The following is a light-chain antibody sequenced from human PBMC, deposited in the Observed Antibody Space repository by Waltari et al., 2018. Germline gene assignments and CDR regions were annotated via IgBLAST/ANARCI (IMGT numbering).Light chain of an antibody. CDR3: QSADTTSVM. Sequence: SHELPQPPSVTVSPGQTARNTCYGDALPTQTVHWYQQKPGHAPGMVIYKDNERPSGIPERFSGSSSGTTVSLTISEVQAEDEADYYCQSADTTSVMFGGGTKVTVL. CDR1: ALPTQT. V-gene: IGLV3-25*03. CDR2: KDN. J-gene: IGLJ3*02.